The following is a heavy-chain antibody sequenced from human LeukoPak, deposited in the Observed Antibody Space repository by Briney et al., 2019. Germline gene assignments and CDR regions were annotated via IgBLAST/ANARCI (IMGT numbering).Heavy chain of an antibody. CDR2: INPNSGGT. J-gene: IGHJ3*02. CDR1: GYTFTGYY. Sequence: ASVKVSCKTSGYTFTGYYMHWVRQAPGKGLEWMGWINPNSGGTNYAQRFQGRVTMTRDTSRSTAYMELSRLRSDDSAVYYCARYFYDSSGSSSDAFDIWGQGTMVTVSS. V-gene: IGHV1-2*02. D-gene: IGHD3-22*01. CDR3: ARYFYDSSGSSSDAFDI.